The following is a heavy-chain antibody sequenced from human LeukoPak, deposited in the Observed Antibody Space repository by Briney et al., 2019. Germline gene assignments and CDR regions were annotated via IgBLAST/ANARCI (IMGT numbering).Heavy chain of an antibody. V-gene: IGHV3-23*01. Sequence: PGGSLRLSCAGSGFSFRNYAMSWVRQAPGKGLEWVSDISDSGDRTFYADSVKGRFTISRDNSKNTLYLQMSSLRAEDTAVYYCATFGVIVRNNYLDYWGQGALVAVSS. D-gene: IGHD3-3*01. CDR1: GFSFRNYA. CDR2: ISDSGDRT. J-gene: IGHJ4*02. CDR3: ATFGVIVRNNYLDY.